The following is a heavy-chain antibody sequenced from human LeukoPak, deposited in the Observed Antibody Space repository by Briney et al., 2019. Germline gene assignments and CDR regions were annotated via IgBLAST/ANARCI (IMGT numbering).Heavy chain of an antibody. V-gene: IGHV1-18*01. Sequence: ASVKVSCKASGYTFTSYGISWVRQAPGQGPEWMGWISAYKGNTNYAQKLQGRVTMTTDTSTSTAYMEVRGLRSDDTAVYYCAKFGVGVVAAQFYDYWGQGNLVTVSS. CDR3: AKFGVGVVAAQFYDY. CDR2: ISAYKGNT. D-gene: IGHD2-15*01. CDR1: GYTFTSYG. J-gene: IGHJ4*02.